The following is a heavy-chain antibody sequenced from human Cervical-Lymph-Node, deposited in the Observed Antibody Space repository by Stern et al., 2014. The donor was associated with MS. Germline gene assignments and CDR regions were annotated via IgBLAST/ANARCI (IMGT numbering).Heavy chain of an antibody. D-gene: IGHD5-18*01. CDR1: GYTFTHYP. CDR3: ARDFVDTPMVTRSDYFDL. V-gene: IGHV7-4-1*02. J-gene: IGHJ4*02. Sequence: VQLVESGSGLKKPGASVKVSCQTSGYTFTHYPINWGRKPPGQGLGWMGCINTNTGNSTYAQGFTGRFVFSLDTSVSTAYLQISSLKAEDTAVYFCARDFVDTPMVTRSDYFDLWGQGTLVTVSS. CDR2: INTNTGNS.